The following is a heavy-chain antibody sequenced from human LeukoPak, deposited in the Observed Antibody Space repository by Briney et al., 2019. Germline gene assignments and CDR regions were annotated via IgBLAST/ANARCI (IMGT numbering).Heavy chain of an antibody. Sequence: GASVKVSCKASGYTFTSYGISWVRQAPGQGLEWMGWISAYNGNINYAQKLQGRVTMTTDTSTSTAYMELRSLRSDDTAVYYCARDYPYYYGSGSFGSGMDVWGQGTTVTVSS. CDR1: GYTFTSYG. CDR2: ISAYNGNI. CDR3: ARDYPYYYGSGSFGSGMDV. J-gene: IGHJ6*02. D-gene: IGHD3-10*01. V-gene: IGHV1-18*01.